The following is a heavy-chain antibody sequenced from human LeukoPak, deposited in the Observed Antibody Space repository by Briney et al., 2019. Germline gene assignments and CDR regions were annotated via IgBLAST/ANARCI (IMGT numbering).Heavy chain of an antibody. CDR3: VRSGLVRGVST. D-gene: IGHD3-10*01. CDR2: ISYSGTT. V-gene: IGHV4-59*01. Sequence: PSETLSLTCSVSGDSMTNYHWTWIRQPPGKELEWIGSISYSGTTNYNPSLNSRVTMSVDTSKKQFSLRLNSVTAADTAVYYCVRSGLVRGVSTWGQGTLVTVPS. CDR1: GDSMTNYH. J-gene: IGHJ4*02.